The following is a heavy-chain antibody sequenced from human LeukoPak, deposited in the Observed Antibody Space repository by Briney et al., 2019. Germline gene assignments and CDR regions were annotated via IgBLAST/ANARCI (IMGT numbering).Heavy chain of an antibody. CDR2: IYSGGST. J-gene: IGHJ5*02. CDR1: GFTVSSNY. Sequence: GGSLRLSCAASGFTVSSNYMSWVRQAPGKGLEWVSVIYSGGSTYYADSVKGRFTISRDNSKNTLYLQMNSLRAEDTAVYYCAKKGYYYGSGSPNWFDPWGQGTLVTVSS. V-gene: IGHV3-66*01. D-gene: IGHD3-10*01. CDR3: AKKGYYYGSGSPNWFDP.